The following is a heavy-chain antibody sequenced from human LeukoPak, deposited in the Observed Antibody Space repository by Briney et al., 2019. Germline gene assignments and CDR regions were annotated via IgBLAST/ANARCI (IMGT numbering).Heavy chain of an antibody. CDR2: IYTGGTT. D-gene: IGHD6-19*01. Sequence: GGSLRLSCAASGFSVSSNYMNWVRQAPGKGLEWVSAIYTGGTTYSDSVKGRFTISRDNSKNTLYLQLNSLRAEDTAVYYCARDKLGSGYSSDFDCWGQGTLVTVSS. J-gene: IGHJ4*02. V-gene: IGHV3-66*02. CDR1: GFSVSSNY. CDR3: ARDKLGSGYSSDFDC.